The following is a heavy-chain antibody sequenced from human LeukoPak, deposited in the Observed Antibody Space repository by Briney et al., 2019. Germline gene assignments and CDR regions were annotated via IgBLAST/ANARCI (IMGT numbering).Heavy chain of an antibody. CDR3: AKDHGSGSYYFDY. D-gene: IGHD6-19*01. J-gene: IGHJ4*02. Sequence: GRSLGLSCAASGFTFDDYAMHWVRQVPGKGLEWVAGISWNGGIIGSADSVKGRFTISRDNAKHSLSLQMNSLRSEDTALYYCAKDHGSGSYYFDYWGQGTLVTVSS. CDR1: GFTFDDYA. CDR2: ISWNGGII. V-gene: IGHV3-9*01.